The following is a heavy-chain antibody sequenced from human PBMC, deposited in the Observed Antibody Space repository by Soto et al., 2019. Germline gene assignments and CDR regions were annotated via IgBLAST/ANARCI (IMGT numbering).Heavy chain of an antibody. Sequence: QVQLVQSGAEVKKPGSSVKVSCKASGGTFSSYAISWVRQAPGQGLEWMGGIIPIFGTANYAQKFQGRVTITADESTSTAYMELSSLRSEDTAVYYCARDPGGVTASDDHDFQHWGQGTLVTVSS. D-gene: IGHD2-21*02. CDR2: IIPIFGTA. CDR3: ARDPGGVTASDDHDFQH. CDR1: GGTFSSYA. J-gene: IGHJ1*01. V-gene: IGHV1-69*12.